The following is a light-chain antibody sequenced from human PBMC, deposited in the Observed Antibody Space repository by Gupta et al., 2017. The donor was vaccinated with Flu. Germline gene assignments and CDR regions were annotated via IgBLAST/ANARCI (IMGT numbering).Light chain of an antibody. J-gene: IGKJ4*01. CDR1: GSSY. Sequence: GSSYLHWFQQKPGQSPRLLIYQVSYRDTGIPDRFSGSGSGTDFTLTISSLEPEDFAVYFCQQGGNWPWVFGRGTKVEIK. CDR2: QVS. V-gene: IGKV3-11*01. CDR3: QQGGNWPWV.